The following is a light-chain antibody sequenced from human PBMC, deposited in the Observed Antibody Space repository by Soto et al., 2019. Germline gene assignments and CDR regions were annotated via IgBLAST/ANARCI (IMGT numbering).Light chain of an antibody. Sequence: QSVLTQPPSVSGAPGQRVTISCTGSSSNIGAGYDVHWYQQLPGTAPKLLIYGNTKRTSGVPDRFSGSKSGTSASLAITGLQAEDEADYYCQSYDSSLSGHNYVFGTGTKVTVL. CDR3: QSYDSSLSGHNYV. J-gene: IGLJ1*01. V-gene: IGLV1-40*01. CDR2: GNT. CDR1: SSNIGAGYD.